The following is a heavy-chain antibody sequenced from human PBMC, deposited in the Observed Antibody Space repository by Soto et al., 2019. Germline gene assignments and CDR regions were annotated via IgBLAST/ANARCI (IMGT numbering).Heavy chain of an antibody. J-gene: IGHJ3*02. D-gene: IGHD5-18*01. CDR2: IYYSGST. CDR3: ARDQGYSYGLDAFDI. V-gene: IGHV4-59*01. CDR1: GGSISSYY. Sequence: SETLSLTCTVSGGSISSYYWSWIRQPPGKGLEWIGYIYYSGSTNYNPSLKSRVTISVDTSKNQFSLKLSSVTAADTAVYYCARDQGYSYGLDAFDIWGQGTMVTVSS.